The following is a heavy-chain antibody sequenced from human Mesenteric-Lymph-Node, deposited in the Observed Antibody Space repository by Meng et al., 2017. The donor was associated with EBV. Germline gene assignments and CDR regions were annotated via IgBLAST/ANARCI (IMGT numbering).Heavy chain of an antibody. Sequence: DVQRVESGGGLVQPGGSLRLSCAASGFTFSRSWMHWVRQVPGKGLVWVSFINSDGTSTTYADSVKGRFTISRDNAKNTLYLQMNSLRVEDTAVYYCARDVSTTNWFDPWGQGTLVTVSS. CDR3: ARDVSTTNWFDP. D-gene: IGHD4-11*01. CDR2: INSDGTST. V-gene: IGHV3-74*01. CDR1: GFTFSRSW. J-gene: IGHJ5*02.